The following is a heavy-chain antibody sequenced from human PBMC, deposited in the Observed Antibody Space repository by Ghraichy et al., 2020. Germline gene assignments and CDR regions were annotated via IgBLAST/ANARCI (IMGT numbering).Heavy chain of an antibody. CDR3: AKDMDARNRIAVAATAGTFDY. CDR2: ISWNSGSI. J-gene: IGHJ4*02. CDR1: GFTFDDYA. D-gene: IGHD6-19*01. V-gene: IGHV3-9*01. Sequence: GGSLRLSCAASGFTFDDYAMHWVRQAPGKGLEWVSGISWNSGSIGYADSVKGRFTISRDNAKNSLYLQMNSLRAEDTALYYCAKDMDARNRIAVAATAGTFDYWGQGTLVTVSS.